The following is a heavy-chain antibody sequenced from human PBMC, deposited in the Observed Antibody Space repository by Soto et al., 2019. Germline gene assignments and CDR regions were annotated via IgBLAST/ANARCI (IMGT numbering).Heavy chain of an antibody. V-gene: IGHV4-38-2*02. D-gene: IGHD2-21*01. CDR1: GYSISSGYY. CDR2: IHHSGST. Sequence: PSETLSLTCSVSGYSISSGYYWGWIQQAPGKGLEWIGNIHHSGSTYYNPSLESRVTISIDTSKNQFSLRLTSVTAADTAIYYCARDISASDGDYWGQGTLVTVSS. J-gene: IGHJ4*02. CDR3: ARDISASDGDY.